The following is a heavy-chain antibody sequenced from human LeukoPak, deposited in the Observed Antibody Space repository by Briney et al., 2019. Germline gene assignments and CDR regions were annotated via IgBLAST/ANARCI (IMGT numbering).Heavy chain of an antibody. V-gene: IGHV4-30-4*01. Sequence: SETLSLTCTVSGGSISSGDYYWSWIRQPPGKGLEWIGYIYYSGSTYYNPSHKSRVTISVDTSKNQFSLKLSSVTAADTAVYYCARASDDSSGYYYAHDYWGQGTLVTVSS. CDR2: IYYSGST. CDR3: ARASDDSSGYYYAHDY. CDR1: GGSISSGDYY. D-gene: IGHD3-22*01. J-gene: IGHJ4*02.